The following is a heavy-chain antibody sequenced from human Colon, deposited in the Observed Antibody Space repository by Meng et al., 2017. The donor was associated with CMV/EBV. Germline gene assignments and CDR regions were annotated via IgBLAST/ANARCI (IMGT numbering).Heavy chain of an antibody. CDR1: GDPFIDFG. CDR2: ISAYNGNT. J-gene: IGHJ4*02. V-gene: IGHV1-18*01. Sequence: QVQLVTSETEVKKPGAQLKVSCKASGDPFIDFGISGVRQAPRQGLEWMGWISAYNGNTNYAPEFQGRVTLTTDTSTTTDTSTTTVYMELRSLRSDDTAIYYCATELSRGGYWGQGTLVTVSS. CDR3: ATELSRGGY.